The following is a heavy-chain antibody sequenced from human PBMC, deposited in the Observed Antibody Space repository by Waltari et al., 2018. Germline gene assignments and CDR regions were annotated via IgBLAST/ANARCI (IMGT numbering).Heavy chain of an antibody. D-gene: IGHD2-2*01. Sequence: QVQLQESGPGLVKPSETLSLTCAVSGYSISSGYYWGWIRQPQGKGLEWIGSIYHSGSTYYNPSLKSRVTISVDTSKNQFSLKLSSVTAADTAVYYCARHGTGIVVVPAAILVFDYWGQGTLVTVSS. J-gene: IGHJ4*02. V-gene: IGHV4-38-2*01. CDR2: IYHSGST. CDR1: GYSISSGYY. CDR3: ARHGTGIVVVPAAILVFDY.